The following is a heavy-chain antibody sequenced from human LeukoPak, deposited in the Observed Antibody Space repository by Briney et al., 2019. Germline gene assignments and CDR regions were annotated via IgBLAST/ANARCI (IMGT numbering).Heavy chain of an antibody. CDR3: ARQGMVRGVGFDY. V-gene: IGHV5-51*01. CDR1: GYSFTSYW. Sequence: GESLKISCKGSGYSFTSYWIGWVRQMPGKGLEGMGIIYPGEADTRYSPSFQGQVPISLDKSISTAYLTWSSLKASDTAMYYCARQGMVRGVGFDYWGQGTLVTVSS. CDR2: IYPGEADT. J-gene: IGHJ4*02. D-gene: IGHD3-10*01.